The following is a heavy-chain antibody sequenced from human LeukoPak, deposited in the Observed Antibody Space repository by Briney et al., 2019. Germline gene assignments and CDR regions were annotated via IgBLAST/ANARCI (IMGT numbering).Heavy chain of an antibody. D-gene: IGHD3-16*01. J-gene: IGHJ3*02. Sequence: PSETLSLTCAVSGGSISSGGYSWSWIRQPPGKGLEWIGYIYHSGSAYYNPSLTSRVTMSVDRSKNQFSLKLSSVTAADTAVYYCARERGDRFGENAFDIWGQGTLVTVSS. V-gene: IGHV4-30-2*01. CDR2: IYHSGSA. CDR3: ARERGDRFGENAFDI. CDR1: GGSISSGGYS.